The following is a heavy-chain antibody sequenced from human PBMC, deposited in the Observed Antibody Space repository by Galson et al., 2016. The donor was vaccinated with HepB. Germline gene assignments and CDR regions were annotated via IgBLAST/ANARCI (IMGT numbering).Heavy chain of an antibody. CDR3: ARLDILRYLGFDY. J-gene: IGHJ4*02. V-gene: IGHV4-39*01. D-gene: IGHD3-9*01. Sequence: LSLTCTVSGGSISSSYYWGWIRQPPGKGLEWIGSIYFSGSTYYNPSLKSRVTMSVDTSKNQFSLKLSSVTAADTALYYCARLDILRYLGFDYWGQGTLVTVSS. CDR1: GGSISSSYY. CDR2: IYFSGST.